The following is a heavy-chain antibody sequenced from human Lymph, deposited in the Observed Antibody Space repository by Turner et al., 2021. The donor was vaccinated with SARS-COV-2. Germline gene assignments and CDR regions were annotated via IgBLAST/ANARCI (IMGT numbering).Heavy chain of an antibody. D-gene: IGHD3-3*01. V-gene: IGHV1-2*02. J-gene: IGHJ6*02. CDR3: ARDVERYNDFWSGYSGGYGLDV. Sequence: QVQLVQSGAEVKKPGASVKVSCKASGYTFTGHYMHWVRQAPGQGLEWMGWINPNSGVTNYAQKFQGRVTMTRDTSISTAYMELSRLRSDDTAVYYCARDVERYNDFWSGYSGGYGLDVWGQGTTVTVSS. CDR1: GYTFTGHY. CDR2: INPNSGVT.